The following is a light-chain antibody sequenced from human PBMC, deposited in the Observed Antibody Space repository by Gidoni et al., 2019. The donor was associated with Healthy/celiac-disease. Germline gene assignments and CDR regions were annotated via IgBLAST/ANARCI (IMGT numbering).Light chain of an antibody. Sequence: EIVLTQSPGTLSLSPGERATLSCRASQSVSSSYLAWYQQKPGQAPRLLIYGASSRATGIPDRFSGSGSGTDFTLTISRLEPEDFAVYYCQQYGSSPVTFXQXTRLEIK. CDR1: QSVSSSY. V-gene: IGKV3-20*01. CDR3: QQYGSSPVT. CDR2: GAS. J-gene: IGKJ5*01.